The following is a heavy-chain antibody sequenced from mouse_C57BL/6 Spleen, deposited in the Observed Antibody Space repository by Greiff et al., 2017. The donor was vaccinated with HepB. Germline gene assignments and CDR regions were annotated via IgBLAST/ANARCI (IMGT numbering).Heavy chain of an antibody. CDR3: ARSWRQFWYFDV. CDR2: IWSGGST. J-gene: IGHJ1*03. CDR1: GFSLTSYG. Sequence: VKLQESGPGLVQPSQSLSITCTVSGFSLTSYGVHWVRQSPGKGLEWLGVIWSGGSTDYNAAFISRLSISKDNSKSQVFFKMNSLQADDTAIYYCARSWRQFWYFDVWGTGTTVTVSS. V-gene: IGHV2-2*01. D-gene: IGHD6-1*01.